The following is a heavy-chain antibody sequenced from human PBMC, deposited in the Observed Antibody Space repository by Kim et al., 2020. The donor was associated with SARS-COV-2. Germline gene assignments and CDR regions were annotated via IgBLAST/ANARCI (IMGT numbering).Heavy chain of an antibody. Sequence: LQGRVTMTTDTSTSTAYMELRSLRSDDTAVYYCARDPTANDYGDYGFDPWGQGTLVTVSS. V-gene: IGHV1-18*01. CDR3: ARDPTANDYGDYGFDP. D-gene: IGHD4-17*01. J-gene: IGHJ5*02.